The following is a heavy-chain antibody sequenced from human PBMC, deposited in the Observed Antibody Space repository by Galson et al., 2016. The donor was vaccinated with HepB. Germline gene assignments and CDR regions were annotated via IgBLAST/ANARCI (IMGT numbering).Heavy chain of an antibody. Sequence: SETLSLTCTVSGGSVSSGNYYWTWIRQPPGKRLEWIGYIYYSGRTKYNPSLKSRVTISVDTSKDQFPLKLTSVAAADTAVYFCAREAHSDWYFDLWGRGSLVTVSS. CDR3: AREAHSDWYFDL. V-gene: IGHV4-61*01. J-gene: IGHJ2*01. CDR1: GGSVSSGNYY. D-gene: IGHD5-18*01. CDR2: IYYSGRT.